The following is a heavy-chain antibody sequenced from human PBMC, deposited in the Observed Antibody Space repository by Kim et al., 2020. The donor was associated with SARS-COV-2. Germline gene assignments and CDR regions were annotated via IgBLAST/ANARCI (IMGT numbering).Heavy chain of an antibody. D-gene: IGHD3-16*01. CDR3: ATLRVGAYGFDI. V-gene: IGHV3-23*01. Sequence: YGDSVKGRFTISRDNSKNTLYLQMNSLGAEDTAVYYCATLRVGAYGFDIWGQGTMVTISS. J-gene: IGHJ3*02.